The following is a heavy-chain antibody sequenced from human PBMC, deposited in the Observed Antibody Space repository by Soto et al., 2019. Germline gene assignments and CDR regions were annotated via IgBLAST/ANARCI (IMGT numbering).Heavy chain of an antibody. V-gene: IGHV1-24*01. J-gene: IGHJ6*02. CDR3: ATTRFSASYYNADLYYYGMDV. CDR1: GYTLTELS. Sequence: VSCKVSGYTLTELSMHWVRQAPGKGLEWMGGFDPEDGETIYAQKFQGRVTMTEDTSTDTAYMELSSLRSEDTAVYYCATTRFSASYYNADLYYYGMDVWGQGTTVTVSS. CDR2: FDPEDGET. D-gene: IGHD3-22*01.